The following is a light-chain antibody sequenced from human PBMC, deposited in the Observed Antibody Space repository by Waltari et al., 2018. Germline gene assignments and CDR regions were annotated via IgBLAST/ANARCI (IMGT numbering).Light chain of an antibody. CDR3: SSYTTRSTRV. J-gene: IGLJ1*01. CDR1: SSDVGDYKY. V-gene: IGLV2-14*03. Sequence: QSALTQPASVSGSPGQSITISCTATSSDVGDYKYVSWYQQHPGKVPKLLIYDVTNRPSVISIRFSGSKAGYTASLTISGLQAEDEADYYCSSYTTRSTRVFGTGTKVTVL. CDR2: DVT.